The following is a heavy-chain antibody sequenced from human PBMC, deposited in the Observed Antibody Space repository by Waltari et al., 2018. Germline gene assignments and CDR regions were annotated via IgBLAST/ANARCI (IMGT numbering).Heavy chain of an antibody. Sequence: EVQLVESGGGLVQPGGSLRLSCAASGFTFSSYSMNWVRQAPGKGLEWVSYLSSSSSTIYYADSVKGRFTISRDNAKNSLYLQMNSLRAEDTAVYYCARVQRSQDDFWSGYYQNYYYYGMDVWGQGTTVTVSS. V-gene: IGHV3-48*04. J-gene: IGHJ6*02. D-gene: IGHD3-3*01. CDR1: GFTFSSYS. CDR2: LSSSSSTI. CDR3: ARVQRSQDDFWSGYYQNYYYYGMDV.